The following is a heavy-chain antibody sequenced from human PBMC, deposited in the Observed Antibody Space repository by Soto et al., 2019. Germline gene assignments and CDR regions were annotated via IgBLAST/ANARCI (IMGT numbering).Heavy chain of an antibody. CDR1: GFTFSNSW. Sequence: GGSLRLSCAASGFTFSNSWMTWVRQAPGKGLEWVANMNQDGSEKYYEDSVKGRFTISRDNAKNSLSLQMNSLRAEDTAVYYCAKDSYGGNLDYWGQGTLVTVSS. CDR2: MNQDGSEK. CDR3: AKDSYGGNLDY. D-gene: IGHD4-17*01. J-gene: IGHJ4*02. V-gene: IGHV3-7*01.